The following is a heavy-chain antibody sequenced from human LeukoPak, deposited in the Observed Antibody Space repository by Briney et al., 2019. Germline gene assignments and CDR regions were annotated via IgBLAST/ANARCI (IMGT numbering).Heavy chain of an antibody. D-gene: IGHD2-2*02. V-gene: IGHV1-18*01. CDR2: ISAYKGNT. CDR1: GYTFTSYG. J-gene: IGHJ6*02. Sequence: ASVKVSCKASGYTFTSYGISWVRQAPGQGLEWMGWISAYKGNTNYAQKLQGRVTMTTDTSTSTAYMELRSLRSDDTAVYYCARDRYCSSTSCYNYYYYGMDVWGQGTTVTVSS. CDR3: ARDRYCSSTSCYNYYYYGMDV.